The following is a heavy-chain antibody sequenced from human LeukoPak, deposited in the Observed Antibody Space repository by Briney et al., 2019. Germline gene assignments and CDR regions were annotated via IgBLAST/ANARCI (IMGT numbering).Heavy chain of an antibody. CDR2: INWNGGST. J-gene: IGHJ6*03. CDR3: ARGIAAAGTNYYYYYMDV. Sequence: GGSLRLSCAASGFTFSSYGMHWVRQASGKGLEWVSGINWNGGSTGYADSVKGRFTISRDNAKNSLYLQMNSLRAEDTAVYYCARGIAAAGTNYYYYYMDVWGKGTTVTVSS. CDR1: GFTFSSYG. D-gene: IGHD6-13*01. V-gene: IGHV3-20*04.